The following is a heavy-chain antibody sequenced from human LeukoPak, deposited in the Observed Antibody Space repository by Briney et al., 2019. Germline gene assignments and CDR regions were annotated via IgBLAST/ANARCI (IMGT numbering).Heavy chain of an antibody. V-gene: IGHV1-3*01. CDR2: IKANNGDT. D-gene: IGHD3-10*01. Sequence: VASVKVSCKASGGTFSSYAISWVRQAPGQGLEWMGWIKANNGDTKYSQRFQGRVTITRDTSARTAYMELSSLRSEDTAVYYCARGSLWFGSPTNYFDYWGQGTWSPSPQ. CDR1: GGTFSSYA. CDR3: ARGSLWFGSPTNYFDY. J-gene: IGHJ4*02.